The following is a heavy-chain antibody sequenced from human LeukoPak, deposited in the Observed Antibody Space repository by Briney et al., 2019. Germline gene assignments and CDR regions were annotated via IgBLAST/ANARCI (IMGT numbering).Heavy chain of an antibody. Sequence: SETLSLTCTVSGGSISSYYWSWIRQPPGKGLEWIGYIYTSGSTNYNPSLKSRVTISVDTSKNQFSLKLSSVTAADTAVYYCARLRTRDIVVVPAPFDPWGQGTLVTVSS. D-gene: IGHD2-2*01. V-gene: IGHV4-4*09. CDR3: ARLRTRDIVVVPAPFDP. CDR2: IYTSGST. CDR1: GGSISSYY. J-gene: IGHJ5*02.